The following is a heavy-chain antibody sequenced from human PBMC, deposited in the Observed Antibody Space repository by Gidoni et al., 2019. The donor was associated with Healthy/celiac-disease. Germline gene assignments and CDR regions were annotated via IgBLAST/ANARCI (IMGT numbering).Heavy chain of an antibody. CDR1: GSTFSAYY. J-gene: IGHJ4*02. CDR3: A. Sequence: QVQLGAPGGGWVKPGGSLRLSCAASGSTFSAYYIIWIRQAPGKGLEWVSYLISSSSYTNYADSVKGRFTISRDNAQNSLSLQMNSLRAEDTAVYYCAWGQGTLVTVSS. CDR2: LISSSSYT. V-gene: IGHV3-11*06.